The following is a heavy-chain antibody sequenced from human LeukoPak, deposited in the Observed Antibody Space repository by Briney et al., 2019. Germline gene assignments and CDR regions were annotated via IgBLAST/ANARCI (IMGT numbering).Heavy chain of an antibody. D-gene: IGHD3-3*01. Sequence: PGGSLRLSCAASGYTFSDYYMSWIRQAPGKGLEWVSYISSSSSYTNYADSVKGRFTISGDNAKNSLYLEMNSLRAEDSAVYYCARVRVSYYGMDVWGQGTTVTVSS. V-gene: IGHV3-11*05. CDR3: ARVRVSYYGMDV. CDR1: GYTFSDYY. CDR2: ISSSSSYT. J-gene: IGHJ6*02.